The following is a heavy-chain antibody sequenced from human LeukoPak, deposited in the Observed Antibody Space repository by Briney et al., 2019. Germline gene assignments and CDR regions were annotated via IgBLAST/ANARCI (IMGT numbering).Heavy chain of an antibody. CDR3: ANGFDYGFHY. Sequence: GRTLRLSCAASGFTRTSLAMDWVRQNPVKGLEWVAFIQDDGRESRYAGSVKGRFTISRDTSQNTVYLQLNSLRSEDTAIYYCANGFDYGFHYWGQGTLVTVAS. D-gene: IGHD4-17*01. CDR1: GFTRTSLA. V-gene: IGHV3-30*02. J-gene: IGHJ4*02. CDR2: IQDDGRES.